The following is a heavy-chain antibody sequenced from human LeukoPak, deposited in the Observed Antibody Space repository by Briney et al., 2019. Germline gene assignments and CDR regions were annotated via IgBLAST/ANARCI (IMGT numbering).Heavy chain of an antibody. CDR3: ARDRDCGDGGCYPHFDY. D-gene: IGHD2-15*01. V-gene: IGHV3-11*01. J-gene: IGHJ4*02. CDR1: GFIFSDYY. CDR2: MSSSGNTI. Sequence: GGSLRLSCAASGFIFSDYYMSWIRQAPGKGLEWVSYMSSSGNTIHYADSVKGRFTISRDNAKNSLYLQMNSLRAEDTAVYYCARDRDCGDGGCYPHFDYWGQGVRVTVSS.